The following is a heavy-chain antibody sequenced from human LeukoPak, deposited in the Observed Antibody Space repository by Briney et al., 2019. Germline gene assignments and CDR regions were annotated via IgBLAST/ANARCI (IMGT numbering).Heavy chain of an antibody. D-gene: IGHD3-22*01. CDR3: AGPYYYDSGYFDY. CDR2: IYYSGST. J-gene: IGHJ4*02. V-gene: IGHV4-39*01. Sequence: SETLSLTCAIYGGSFSSYYWGWIRQPPGKGLEWIGSIYYSGSTYYNPSLKSRVTISVDTSKNQFSLKLSSVTAADTAVYYCAGPYYYDSGYFDYWGQGTLITVSS. CDR1: GGSFSSYY.